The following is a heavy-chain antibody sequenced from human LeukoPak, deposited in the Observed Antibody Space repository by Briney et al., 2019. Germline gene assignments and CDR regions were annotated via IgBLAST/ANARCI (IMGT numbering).Heavy chain of an antibody. J-gene: IGHJ4*02. CDR2: IYYSGST. Sequence: PSETLSLTCTVSGGSISSYYWSCIRQPPGKGLEWIGYIYYSGSTNYNPSLKSRVTISVDTSKNQFSLKLSSVTAADTAVYYCARDLGLYYFDYWGQGTLVTVSS. V-gene: IGHV4-59*01. CDR1: GGSISSYY. CDR3: ARDLGLYYFDY.